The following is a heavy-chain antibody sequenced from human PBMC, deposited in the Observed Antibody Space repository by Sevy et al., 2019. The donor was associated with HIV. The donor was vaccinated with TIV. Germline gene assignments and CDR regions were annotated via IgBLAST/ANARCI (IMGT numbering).Heavy chain of an antibody. CDR2: ISGRGDTT. CDR1: GFTFSSYA. CDR3: AKDWRYGDIGLFDY. J-gene: IGHJ4*02. Sequence: GGSLRLSCGASGFTFSSYAMSWVRQAPGKGLEWVSVISGRGDTTYYADSVKGRLTISRDNSRNTLYLQMNSLRAEDTAVYYCAKDWRYGDIGLFDYWGQGTLVTVSS. V-gene: IGHV3-23*01. D-gene: IGHD4-17*01.